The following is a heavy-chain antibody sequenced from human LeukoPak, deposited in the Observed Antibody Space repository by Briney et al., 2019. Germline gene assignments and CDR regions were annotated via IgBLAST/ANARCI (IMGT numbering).Heavy chain of an antibody. CDR3: AKVVGQNYDSSGYYFFDH. CDR2: ISYSGGST. Sequence: PGGSLRLSCAASGFTFSSYAMSWVRQAPGKGLEWVSAISYSGGSTYYADSVKGRFIISRDNSKNTLDLEMKSLRADDTGVYYCAKVVGQNYDSSGYYFFDHWGQGTLVTVSS. V-gene: IGHV3-23*01. CDR1: GFTFSSYA. J-gene: IGHJ5*02. D-gene: IGHD3-22*01.